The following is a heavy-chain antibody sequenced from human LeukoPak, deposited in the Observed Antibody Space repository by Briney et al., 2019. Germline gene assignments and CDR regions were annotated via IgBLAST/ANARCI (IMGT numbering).Heavy chain of an antibody. CDR3: AKDRSSSGSSWYFDL. CDR2: ISWNSASI. D-gene: IGHD6-13*01. Sequence: GGSLRLSCAASGFTFDDYAMHWVRQARGKGLEWVSSISWNSASIAYADSVKGRFTISRDNAKNSVYLQMNSLRAEDTALYYCAKDRSSSGSSWYFDLWGRGTLVAAAS. CDR1: GFTFDDYA. J-gene: IGHJ2*01. V-gene: IGHV3-9*01.